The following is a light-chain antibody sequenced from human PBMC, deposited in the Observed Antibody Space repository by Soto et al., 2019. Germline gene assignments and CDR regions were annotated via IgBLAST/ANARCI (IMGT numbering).Light chain of an antibody. J-gene: IGKJ3*01. CDR2: DAS. V-gene: IGKV3-20*01. CDR3: QQYGSSPL. CDR1: QSVSSSS. Sequence: EIVLTQSPGTLSLSPGERATLSCRASQSVSSSSLAWYQQKPGQAPRLLIYDASSRATGIPGRFSGSGSGTDFTLTISRLEPEDFAVYYCQQYGSSPLFGPGTKVDIK.